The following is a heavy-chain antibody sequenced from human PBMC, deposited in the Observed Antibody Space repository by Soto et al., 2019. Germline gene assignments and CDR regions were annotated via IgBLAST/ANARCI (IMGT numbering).Heavy chain of an antibody. CDR1: GYSFTTYG. D-gene: IGHD6-25*01. V-gene: IGHV1-18*01. CDR2: ISPSSGYT. J-gene: IGHJ4*02. Sequence: QVHLVQSEGEMKQPGASVKVSCKASGYSFTTYGFCWVRQVPGQGLEWMGYISPSSGYTTYAPNLQDRVIMTTDSSTTTVYMELRSLRSDDTAVYYCAREMWTRSGPQNFFDYWGQGALVTVSS. CDR3: AREMWTRSGPQNFFDY.